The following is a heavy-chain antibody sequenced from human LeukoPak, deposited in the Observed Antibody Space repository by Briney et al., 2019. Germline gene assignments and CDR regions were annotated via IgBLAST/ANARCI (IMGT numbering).Heavy chain of an antibody. J-gene: IGHJ5*02. Sequence: ASVKVSCKASGYTFTSYAMNWVRQAPGQGLEWMGWINTNTGNPTYAQGFTGRFVFSLDTSVSTAYLQISSLKAEDTAVYYCAKAERYFDFRVGNFNWFDPWGQGTLVTVSS. V-gene: IGHV7-4-1*02. D-gene: IGHD3-9*01. CDR1: GYTFTSYA. CDR3: AKAERYFDFRVGNFNWFDP. CDR2: INTNTGNP.